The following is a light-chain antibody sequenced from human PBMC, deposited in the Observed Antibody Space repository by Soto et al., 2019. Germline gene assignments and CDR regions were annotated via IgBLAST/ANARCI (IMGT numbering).Light chain of an antibody. Sequence: DIQMTQSPSTLSASVGDRVTITCRASQSISSWLAWYQQKPGKAPKLLIYDASSLESGVPSRFSGSGSGTEFTLTISSLQPDDFATYYCQQYKSYSRGFTFGPGTKVDIK. V-gene: IGKV1-5*01. CDR1: QSISSW. J-gene: IGKJ3*01. CDR3: QQYKSYSRGFT. CDR2: DAS.